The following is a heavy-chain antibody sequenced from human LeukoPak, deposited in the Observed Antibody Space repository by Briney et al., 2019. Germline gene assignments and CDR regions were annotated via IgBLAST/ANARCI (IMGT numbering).Heavy chain of an antibody. CDR3: AREKDAYNDY. CDR1: GFNFSSYG. CDR2: IWYDGSNK. D-gene: IGHD5-24*01. Sequence: GGSLRLSCAASGFNFSSYGMHWVRQAPGKGLEWVAIIWYDGSNKYYADSLKGRFTISRDNSKNALYLQMNNLRADDTAVYYCAREKDAYNDYWGQGTLVIVSS. V-gene: IGHV3-33*01. J-gene: IGHJ4*02.